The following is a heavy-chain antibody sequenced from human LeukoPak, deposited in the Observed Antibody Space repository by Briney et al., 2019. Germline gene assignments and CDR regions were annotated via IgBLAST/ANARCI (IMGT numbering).Heavy chain of an antibody. CDR3: AAHRDDFLTGYFDY. Sequence: GGSLRLSCAPSGFTFSNYNMNWVRQAPGKGLEWVPSISSSSNYIYYADSVKGRFTISRDNARNSLYLQMNSLRAEDTAMYYCAAHRDDFLTGYFDYWGQGTLVTVSS. J-gene: IGHJ4*02. V-gene: IGHV3-21*01. CDR1: GFTFSNYN. D-gene: IGHD3-9*01. CDR2: ISSSSNYI.